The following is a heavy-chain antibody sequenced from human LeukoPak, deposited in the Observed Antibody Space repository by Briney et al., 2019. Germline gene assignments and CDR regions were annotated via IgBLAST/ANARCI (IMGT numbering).Heavy chain of an antibody. CDR3: AKDVGSTIDTSGYYYRNRKGAFDI. D-gene: IGHD3-22*01. Sequence: GGSLRLSCAASGFTFSSYGMHWVRQAPGKGLEWVAFIRYDGSNKYYTDSVKGRFTISRDNSKNTLYLQMSSLRAEDTAPYYCAKDVGSTIDTSGYYYRNRKGAFDIWGQGTVVTVSS. CDR1: GFTFSSYG. CDR2: IRYDGSNK. V-gene: IGHV3-30*02. J-gene: IGHJ3*02.